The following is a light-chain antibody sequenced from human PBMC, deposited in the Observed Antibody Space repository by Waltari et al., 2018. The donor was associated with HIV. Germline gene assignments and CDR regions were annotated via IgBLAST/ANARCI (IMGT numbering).Light chain of an antibody. J-gene: IGLJ2*01. CDR3: SSYTSSSVV. Sequence: QSALTQPASVSGSPGPSITISCTGTSSDVGGYNYVSLYQQHPGKAPKLMIYEVSNRPSGVSNRFSGSKSGNTASLTISGLQAEDEADYYCSSYTSSSVVFGGGTKLTVL. CDR1: SSDVGGYNY. CDR2: EVS. V-gene: IGLV2-14*01.